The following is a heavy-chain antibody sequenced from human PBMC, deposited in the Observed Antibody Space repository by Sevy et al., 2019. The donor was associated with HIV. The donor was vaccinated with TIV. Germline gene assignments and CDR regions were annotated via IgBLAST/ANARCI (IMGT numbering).Heavy chain of an antibody. V-gene: IGHV3-7*01. D-gene: IGHD6-19*01. J-gene: IGHJ4*02. CDR2: IKQDGSEK. CDR1: GFTFSSYW. CDR3: ARDNGYSSGWYGY. Sequence: GGSLRLSCAASGFTFSSYWMSWVRQAPGKGLEWEANIKQDGSEKYYVDSVKGRFTISRDNAKNSLYLQMNSLRAEDTAVYYCARDNGYSSGWYGYWGQGTLVTVSS.